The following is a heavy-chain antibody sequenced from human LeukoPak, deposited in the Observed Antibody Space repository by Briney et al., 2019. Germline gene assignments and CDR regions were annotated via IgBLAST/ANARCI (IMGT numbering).Heavy chain of an antibody. D-gene: IGHD3-10*01. CDR2: IIPIFGTA. CDR1: GGTFSSYA. V-gene: IGHV1-69*05. CDR3: ALMVRGVITLDY. Sequence: SVKVSCKASGGTFSSYAISWVRQAPGQGLEWMGRIIPIFGTANYAQKFQGRVTITTDESTSTAYMELSSLRSEDTAAYYCALMVRGVITLDYWGQGTLVTVSS. J-gene: IGHJ4*02.